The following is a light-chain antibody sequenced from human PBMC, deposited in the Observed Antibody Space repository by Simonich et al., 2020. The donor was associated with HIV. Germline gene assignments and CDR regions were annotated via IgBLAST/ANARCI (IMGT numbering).Light chain of an antibody. CDR2: CAS. V-gene: IGKV4-1*01. Sequence: DIVMTQSPDSLDVSLGERATINCMSSQMLLYNPYNKKYLAWYQQKPIQPPKLLIYCASTREPGVPDRFIGSGSGTHFTLTINSLQAEDVAVYYCQQYYSTPFTFGPGTKVDIK. J-gene: IGKJ3*01. CDR1: QMLLYNPYNKKY. CDR3: QQYYSTPFT.